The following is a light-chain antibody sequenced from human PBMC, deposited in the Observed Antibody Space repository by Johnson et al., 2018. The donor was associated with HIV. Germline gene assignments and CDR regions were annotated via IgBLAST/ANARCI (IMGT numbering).Light chain of an antibody. Sequence: QSVLTQPPSVSAAPGQKVTISCSGSSSNIGNNYVAWYQQLPGTAPKLLIYENNKRPSGIPDRFSGSKSGTSATLGITGLQTGDEADYYCGTWASSLSAGVVGTGTKVNVL. J-gene: IGLJ1*01. CDR2: ENN. CDR1: SSNIGNNY. CDR3: GTWASSLSAGV. V-gene: IGLV1-51*02.